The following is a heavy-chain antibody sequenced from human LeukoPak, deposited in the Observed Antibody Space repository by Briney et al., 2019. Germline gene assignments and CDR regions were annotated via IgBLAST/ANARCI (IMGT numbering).Heavy chain of an antibody. CDR2: ISPYNGNT. V-gene: IGHV1-18*01. J-gene: IGHJ4*02. D-gene: IGHD4-17*01. CDR3: ARALYGDLDY. Sequence: ASVNVSFKASGYTFTIYGITWVRQAPGQGRERMGWISPYNGNTDYAQKLQGRVTMTTDTSTSTAYLELRSLRSEDTAVYYCARALYGDLDYWGQGTLVTVSS. CDR1: GYTFTIYG.